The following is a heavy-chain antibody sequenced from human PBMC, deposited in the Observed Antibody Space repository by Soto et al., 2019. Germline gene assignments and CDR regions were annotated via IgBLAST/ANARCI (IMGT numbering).Heavy chain of an antibody. CDR1: GGSFSGYY. V-gene: IGHV4-34*01. CDR2: INHSGST. Sequence: SETLSLTCAVYGGSFSGYYWSWIRQPPGKGLEWIGEINHSGSTNYNPSLKSRVTISVDTSKNQFSLKLSSVTAADTAVYYCACQLLDSREELDALDISGQATMVTVSS. CDR3: ACQLLDSREELDALDI. D-gene: IGHD3-22*01. J-gene: IGHJ3*02.